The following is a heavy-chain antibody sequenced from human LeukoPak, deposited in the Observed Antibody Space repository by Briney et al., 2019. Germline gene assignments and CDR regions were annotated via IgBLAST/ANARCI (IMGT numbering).Heavy chain of an antibody. D-gene: IGHD3-22*01. CDR1: GFTFSSYA. J-gene: IGHJ3*02. CDR3: ARGQAYYYDSSGYYSDAFDI. Sequence: PGRSLRLSCAASGFTFSSYAMHWVRQATGKGLEWVAVISYDGSDKYYADSVKGRFTISRDNSKNTLYLQMNSLRAEDTAVYYCARGQAYYYDSSGYYSDAFDIWGQGTMVTVSS. V-gene: IGHV3-30-3*01. CDR2: ISYDGSDK.